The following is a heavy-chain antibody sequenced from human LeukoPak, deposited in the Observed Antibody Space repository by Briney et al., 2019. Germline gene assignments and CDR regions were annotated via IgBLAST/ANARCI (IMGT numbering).Heavy chain of an antibody. V-gene: IGHV1-69*05. J-gene: IGHJ4*02. CDR1: GGTFSSYA. CDR2: IIPIFGTA. D-gene: IGHD5-24*01. CDR3: ARGRWLQSVFDY. Sequence: SVKVSCKASGGTFSSYAISWVRQAPGQGLEWMGGIIPIFGTASYAQKFQGRVTITTDESTSTAYMELSSLRSEDTAVYYCARGRWLQSVFDYWGQGTLVTVSS.